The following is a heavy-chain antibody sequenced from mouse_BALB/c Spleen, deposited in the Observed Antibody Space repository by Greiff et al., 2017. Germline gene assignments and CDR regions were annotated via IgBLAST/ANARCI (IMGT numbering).Heavy chain of an antibody. V-gene: IGHV5-6-3*01. Sequence: EVMLVESGGGLVQPGGSRKLSCAASGFTFSSYGMSWVRQTPDKRLELVATINSNGGSTYYPDSVKGRFTISRDNAKNTLYLQMSSLKSEDTAMYYCASLYDYDEGAYAMDYWGQGTSVTVSS. CDR2: INSNGGST. D-gene: IGHD2-4*01. CDR3: ASLYDYDEGAYAMDY. J-gene: IGHJ4*01. CDR1: GFTFSSYG.